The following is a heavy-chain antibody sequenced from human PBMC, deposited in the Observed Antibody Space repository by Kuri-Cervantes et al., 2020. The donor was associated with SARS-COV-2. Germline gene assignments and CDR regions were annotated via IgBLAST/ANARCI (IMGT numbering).Heavy chain of an antibody. CDR1: GYTFTGYY. CDR3: ATSRYCSGGSCYGLFDY. CDR2: INPNSGGT. J-gene: IGHJ4*02. Sequence: ASVKVSCKGSGYTFTGYYMHWVRQAPGQGLEWMGWINPNSGGTNYAQKFQGRVTMTRDTSISTAYMELRRLRSDDTAVYYCATSRYCSGGSCYGLFDYWGQGTLVTVSS. V-gene: IGHV1-2*02. D-gene: IGHD2-15*01.